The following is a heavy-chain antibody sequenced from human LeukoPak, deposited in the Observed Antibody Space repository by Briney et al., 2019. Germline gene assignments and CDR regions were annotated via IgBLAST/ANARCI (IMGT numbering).Heavy chain of an antibody. CDR3: ARGYSYGPGY. Sequence: SETLSLTCAVYGGSFSGYYWSWIRQPPGKGLEWIGEINHSGSTNYNPSLTSRVTISVDTSKNQFSLKLSSVTAADTAVYYCARGYSYGPGYWGQGTLVTVSS. CDR2: INHSGST. J-gene: IGHJ4*02. V-gene: IGHV4-34*01. CDR1: GGSFSGYY. D-gene: IGHD5-18*01.